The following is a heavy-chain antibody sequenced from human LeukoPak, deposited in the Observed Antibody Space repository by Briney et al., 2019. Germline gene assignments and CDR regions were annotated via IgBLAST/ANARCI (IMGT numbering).Heavy chain of an antibody. D-gene: IGHD3-10*01. CDR2: IYTSGST. CDR1: GGSISSYY. J-gene: IGHJ6*02. Sequence: SETLSLTCTVSGGSISSYYWSWIRQPAGKGLEWIGRIYTSGSTNYNPSLKSRVTMSVDTSKNQFSLKLSSVTAADPAVYYCARGPGSGSYYIASTYYYYYGMDVWGQGTTVTVSS. CDR3: ARGPGSGSYYIASTYYYYYGMDV. V-gene: IGHV4-4*07.